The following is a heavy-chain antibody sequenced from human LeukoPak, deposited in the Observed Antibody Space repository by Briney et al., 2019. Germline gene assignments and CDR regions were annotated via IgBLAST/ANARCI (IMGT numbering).Heavy chain of an antibody. V-gene: IGHV3-48*03. CDR1: GFTFSSSE. D-gene: IGHD3-10*01. CDR3: ARDRDAYGPPDY. Sequence: GGSLRHSCAASGFTFSSSEMTWVRQAPGRGLEWVSYISSSGSTIYYADSVKGRFTLSRDNAKNSLYLQMDSLRAEDTAIYYCARDRDAYGPPDYWGQGTLVTVSS. CDR2: ISSSGSTI. J-gene: IGHJ4*02.